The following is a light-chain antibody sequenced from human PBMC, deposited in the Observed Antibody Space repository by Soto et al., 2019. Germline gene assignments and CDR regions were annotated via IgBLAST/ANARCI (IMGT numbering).Light chain of an antibody. Sequence: EIVLTQSPATLSLSPGERAIFSCRASQSVRSYLAWYQQKPGQSPRLLIYDASNRATGIPARFSGSGSGTDFTLSISSLEPADYAVYYCQERYSWPPETFGQGTRLEIK. CDR1: QSVRSY. J-gene: IGKJ5*01. CDR2: DAS. V-gene: IGKV3-11*01. CDR3: QERYSWPPET.